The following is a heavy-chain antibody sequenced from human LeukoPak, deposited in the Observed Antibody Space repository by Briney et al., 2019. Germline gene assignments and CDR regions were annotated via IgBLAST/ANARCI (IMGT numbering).Heavy chain of an antibody. J-gene: IGHJ4*02. V-gene: IGHV3-33*01. Sequence: GRSLRLPCAASGFTFSSYGMHWVRQAPGKGLEWVAVIWYDGSNKYYADSVKGRFTISRDNSKNTLYLQMNSLRAEDTAVYYCARDRWELLGPFDYWGQGTLVTVSS. CDR1: GFTFSSYG. D-gene: IGHD1-26*01. CDR3: ARDRWELLGPFDY. CDR2: IWYDGSNK.